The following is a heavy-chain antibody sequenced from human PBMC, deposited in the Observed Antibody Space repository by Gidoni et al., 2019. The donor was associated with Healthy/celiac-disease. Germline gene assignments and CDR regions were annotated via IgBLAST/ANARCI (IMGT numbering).Heavy chain of an antibody. V-gene: IGHV3-30-3*01. D-gene: IGHD3-16*01. Sequence: RLSCAASGFTFSSYAMHWVRQAPGKGLEWVAVISYDGSNKYYADSVKGRFTISRDNSKNTLYLQMNSLRAEDTAVYYCARGGDLILAPSGAFDIWGQGTMVTVSS. CDR1: GFTFSSYA. J-gene: IGHJ3*02. CDR2: ISYDGSNK. CDR3: ARGGDLILAPSGAFDI.